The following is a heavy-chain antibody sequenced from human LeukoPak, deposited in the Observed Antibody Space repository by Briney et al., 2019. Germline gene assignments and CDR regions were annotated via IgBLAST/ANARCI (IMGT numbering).Heavy chain of an antibody. CDR1: GFTFSSYA. CDR3: VKGLTTVVTPSGYYYGMDV. D-gene: IGHD4-23*01. J-gene: IGHJ6*02. CDR2: ISSNGGST. Sequence: AGGSLRLSCLASGFTFSSYAMHWVRQAPGKGLEYVSAISSNGGSTYYADSVKGRFTISRDNSKNTLYLQMSSLRAEDTAVYYCVKGLTTVVTPSGYYYGMDVWGQGTTVTVSS. V-gene: IGHV3-64D*09.